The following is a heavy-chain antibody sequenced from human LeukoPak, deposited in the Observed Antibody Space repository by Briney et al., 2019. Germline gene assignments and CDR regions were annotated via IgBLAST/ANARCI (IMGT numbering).Heavy chain of an antibody. D-gene: IGHD3-10*01. V-gene: IGHV4-61*02. CDR1: GGSISSGSYY. Sequence: SETLTLTCTVSGGSISSGSYYWSWIRQPAGKGLEWIGRIYTSGSTNYNPSLKSRVTISVDTSKNQFSLKLSSVTAADTAVYYCARYSRITMVRGVIITPYYFDYWGQGTLVTVSS. CDR3: ARYSRITMVRGVIITPYYFDY. J-gene: IGHJ4*02. CDR2: IYTSGST.